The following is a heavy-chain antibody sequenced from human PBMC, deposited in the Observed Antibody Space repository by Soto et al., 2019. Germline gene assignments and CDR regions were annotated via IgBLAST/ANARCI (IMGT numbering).Heavy chain of an antibody. D-gene: IGHD6-19*01. Sequence: QVQLQESGPGLVKPSGTLSLTCAVSGGSMSSSNWWSWVREPPGKGLEWIGEIYHSGSTNYNPSLKSRVTISVDKSKNQFSLKLSSVTAADTAVYYCARIGSSGWRSDTEGSNWYFDLWGRGTLVTVSS. CDR1: GGSMSSSNW. CDR3: ARIGSSGWRSDTEGSNWYFDL. CDR2: IYHSGST. J-gene: IGHJ2*01. V-gene: IGHV4-4*02.